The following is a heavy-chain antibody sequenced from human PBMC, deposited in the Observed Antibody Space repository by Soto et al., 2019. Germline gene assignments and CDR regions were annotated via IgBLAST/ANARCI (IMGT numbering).Heavy chain of an antibody. CDR3: ARDQGGEFLKGSGMDV. Sequence: QVQLQESGPGLVKPSETLSLTCTVSGDSISRYYWSWIRLSPGKGLEWIGYIYYSGETNYNPSVKRRVTITVDRTKHQFPLKLSSVTAADTAVYYCARDQGGEFLKGSGMDVWGQGTTVTVSS. CDR1: GDSISRYY. CDR2: IYYSGET. J-gene: IGHJ6*02. V-gene: IGHV4-59*01. D-gene: IGHD3-10*01.